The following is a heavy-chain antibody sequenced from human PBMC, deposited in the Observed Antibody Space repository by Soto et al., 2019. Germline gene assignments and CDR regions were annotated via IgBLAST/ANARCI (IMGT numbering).Heavy chain of an antibody. V-gene: IGHV3-11*01. D-gene: IGHD5-12*01. CDR2: ISSSGSTI. CDR1: GFTFSDYY. CDR3: ARAVDWVARNHNWFDP. Sequence: QVQLVESGGGLVKPGGSLRLSCAASGFTFSDYYMSWIRQAPGKGLEWVSYISSSGSTIYYADSVKGRFTISRDNAKNSRDPQRNSLRAQDTAVDYWARAVDWVARNHNWFDPWGQGTLVIVSS. J-gene: IGHJ5*02.